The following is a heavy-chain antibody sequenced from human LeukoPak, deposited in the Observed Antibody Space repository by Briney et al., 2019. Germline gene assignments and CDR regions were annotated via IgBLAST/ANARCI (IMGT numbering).Heavy chain of an antibody. CDR3: AKDIGGSYLGYYFDY. CDR1: GFTFGSYS. V-gene: IGHV3-48*04. Sequence: PGGSLRLSCAGSGFTFGSYSMNWVRHAPGKGLEWVSYIGHTGSITDYADSVKGRFTVSRDNAKNSLYLQMNSLRTEDTALYYCAKDIGGSYLGYYFDYWGQGTLVTVSS. J-gene: IGHJ4*02. CDR2: IGHTGSIT. D-gene: IGHD1-26*01.